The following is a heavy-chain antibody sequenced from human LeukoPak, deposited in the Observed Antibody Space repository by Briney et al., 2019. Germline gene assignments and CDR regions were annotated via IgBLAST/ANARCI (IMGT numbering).Heavy chain of an antibody. J-gene: IGHJ4*02. CDR3: ARGGWNYVFNY. D-gene: IGHD1-7*01. V-gene: IGHV3-48*03. CDR2: IPRIGSTI. CDR1: GFTFNTYE. Sequence: GGSLRLSCEASGFTFNTYEMNWVRQAPGKGLEWLAYIPRIGSTIYYADYVKGRFTISRDNAKNSLYLQMNSLRAEDTAVYYCARGGWNYVFNYWGQGTLVTVSS.